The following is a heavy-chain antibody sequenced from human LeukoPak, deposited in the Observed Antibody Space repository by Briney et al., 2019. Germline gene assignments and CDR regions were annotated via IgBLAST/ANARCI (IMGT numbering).Heavy chain of an antibody. CDR2: IYSGGST. CDR3: AKVGLRDGYKTYYFDC. Sequence: GGSLRLSCAASGFTVSSNDMSWVRQAPGKGLEWVSIIYSGGSTYYADSVMGRFTISRDNSKNTLYLQMNSLRAEDTAVYYCAKVGLRDGYKTYYFDCWGLGTLVTVSS. J-gene: IGHJ4*02. V-gene: IGHV3-53*01. CDR1: GFTVSSND. D-gene: IGHD5-24*01.